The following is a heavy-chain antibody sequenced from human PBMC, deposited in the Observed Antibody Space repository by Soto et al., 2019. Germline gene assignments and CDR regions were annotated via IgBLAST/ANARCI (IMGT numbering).Heavy chain of an antibody. CDR1: GFTFSSYG. D-gene: IGHD6-19*01. Sequence: QVQLVESGGGGVQPGRSLRLSCAASGFTFSSYGMHWVRQAPGKGLEWVAVLSYDGRNKYYADSVKGRITISRDNSKNTLYLQMSSLRAEDTAVYYCVKDGSSGWPYYYGLDVWGQGPTVTVSS. CDR2: LSYDGRNK. V-gene: IGHV3-30*18. CDR3: VKDGSSGWPYYYGLDV. J-gene: IGHJ6*02.